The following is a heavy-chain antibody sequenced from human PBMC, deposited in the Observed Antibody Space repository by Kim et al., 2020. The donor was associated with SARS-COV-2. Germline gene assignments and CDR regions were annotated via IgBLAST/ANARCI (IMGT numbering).Heavy chain of an antibody. Sequence: GGSLRLSCAASGFTFSSYDMHWVRQATGKGLEWVSAIGTAGDTYYPGSVKGRFTISRENAKNSLYLQMNSLRAGDTAVYYCARDGLFPSVPQGKGSSSWYSTCPDSWGQGTLVTVSS. V-gene: IGHV3-13*01. D-gene: IGHD6-13*01. J-gene: IGHJ4*02. CDR2: IGTAGDT. CDR1: GFTFSSYD. CDR3: ARDGLFPSVPQGKGSSSWYSTCPDS.